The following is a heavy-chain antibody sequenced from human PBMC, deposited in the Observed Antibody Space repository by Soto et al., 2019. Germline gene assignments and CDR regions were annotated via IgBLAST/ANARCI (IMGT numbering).Heavy chain of an antibody. D-gene: IGHD3-10*01. CDR2: IYYSGST. CDR3: ARVDYYGSGSSVDV. CDR1: GGSISSYY. Sequence: SKTLSLTCTVSGGSISSYYWSWIRQPPGKGLEWIGYIYYSGSTNYNPSLKSRVTISVDTSKNQFSLKLSSVTAADTAVYYCARVDYYGSGSSVDVWGKGTTVTVSS. V-gene: IGHV4-59*01. J-gene: IGHJ6*04.